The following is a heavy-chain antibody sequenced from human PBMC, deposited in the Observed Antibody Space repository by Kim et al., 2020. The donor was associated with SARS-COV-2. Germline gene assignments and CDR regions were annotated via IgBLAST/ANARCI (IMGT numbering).Heavy chain of an antibody. CDR2: IYYSGST. V-gene: IGHV4-39*07. CDR1: GGSISSSSYY. Sequence: SETLSLTCTVSGGSISSSSYYWGWIRQPPGKGLEWIGSIYYSGSTYYNPSLKSRVTISVDTSKNQFSLKLSSVTAADTAVYYCARGNLKRITMIVVASDAFDIWGQGTMVTVSS. CDR3: ARGNLKRITMIVVASDAFDI. J-gene: IGHJ3*02. D-gene: IGHD3-22*01.